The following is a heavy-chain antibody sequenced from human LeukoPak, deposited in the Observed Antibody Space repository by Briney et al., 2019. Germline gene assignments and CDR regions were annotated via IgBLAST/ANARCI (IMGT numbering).Heavy chain of an antibody. V-gene: IGHV1-8*01. CDR1: GYTFTSYD. D-gene: IGHD6-19*01. Sequence: ASVKVSCKASGYTFTSYDINWVRQATGQGLEWMGWMNPNSGNTGYAQKFQGRVTMTRNTSISTAYMELSSLRSEDTAVYYCARGSRKIAVAGISYWGQGTLVTVSS. J-gene: IGHJ4*02. CDR3: ARGSRKIAVAGISY. CDR2: MNPNSGNT.